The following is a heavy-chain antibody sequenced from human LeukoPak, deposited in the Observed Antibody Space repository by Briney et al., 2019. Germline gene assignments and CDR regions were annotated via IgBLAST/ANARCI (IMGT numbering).Heavy chain of an antibody. D-gene: IGHD3-22*01. CDR2: INQDQSHK. J-gene: IGHJ4*02. Sequence: GESLRLSCAASGFTFYNYWMSWVRQAPGKGLEWVANINQDQSHKYYLGSVEGRFTISRDNAKNSLYLQMDSLRAKDTAIYYCARVIGGYDTVDCWGQGSLVTVSS. CDR1: GFTFYNYW. V-gene: IGHV3-7*01. CDR3: ARVIGGYDTVDC.